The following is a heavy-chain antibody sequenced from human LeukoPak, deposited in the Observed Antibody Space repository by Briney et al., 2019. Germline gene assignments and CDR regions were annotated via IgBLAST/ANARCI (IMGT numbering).Heavy chain of an antibody. V-gene: IGHV3-53*01. CDR2: IYSGGST. CDR3: ARGYDVRPYYYYGMDV. CDR1: GFTVSSNY. J-gene: IGHJ6*02. D-gene: IGHD5-12*01. Sequence: GGSLRLSCAASGFTVSSNYMSWVRQAPGKGLEWVSVIYSGGSTYYADSVKGRFTISRDNSKNTLYLQMNSLRAEDTAVYYCARGYDVRPYYYYGMDVWGQGTTVTVSS.